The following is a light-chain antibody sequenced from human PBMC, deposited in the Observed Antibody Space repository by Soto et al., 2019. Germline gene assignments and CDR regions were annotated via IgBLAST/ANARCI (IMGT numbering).Light chain of an antibody. CDR1: QSVSSSY. J-gene: IGKJ1*01. V-gene: IGKV3-20*01. CDR2: GAS. CDR3: QQYGSLPRT. Sequence: EIVLTQSPGTLSLSPGERATLSCRASQSVSSSYLAWYQQKPGQAPRLLTYGASSRATGIPDRFSGSGSGTGFTLTISRLEPEDFAVYYCQQYGSLPRTFGQGTTVEIK.